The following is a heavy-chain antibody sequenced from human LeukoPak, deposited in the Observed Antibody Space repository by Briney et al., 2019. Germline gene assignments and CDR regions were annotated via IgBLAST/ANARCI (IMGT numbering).Heavy chain of an antibody. V-gene: IGHV3-30*18. CDR1: GFTFSSYG. J-gene: IGHJ3*02. CDR2: ISYDGSNK. Sequence: PGGSLRLSCVASGFTFSSYGMHWVRQAPGKGLEWVAVISYDGSNKYYADSVKGRFTISRDNSKNTLYLQMNSLRAEDTAVYYCANKGMTTQAFDIWGQGTMVTVSS. CDR3: ANKGMTTQAFDI. D-gene: IGHD1-14*01.